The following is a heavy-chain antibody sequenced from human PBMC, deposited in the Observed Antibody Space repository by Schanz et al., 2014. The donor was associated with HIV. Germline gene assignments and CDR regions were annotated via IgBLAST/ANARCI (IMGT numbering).Heavy chain of an antibody. D-gene: IGHD5-12*01. CDR3: AKNHVWDIRYRGYDFDY. Sequence: QVQLVESGGGVVQPGRSLRLSCAASGFTFSSYGMHWVRQAPGKGLEWVAVISYDGRNKYYGDSVKGRFTISRDNSKNTLYLQMNSLRLEDTAVYYCAKNHVWDIRYRGYDFDYWGQGTLVTVSS. V-gene: IGHV3-30*18. J-gene: IGHJ4*02. CDR2: ISYDGRNK. CDR1: GFTFSSYG.